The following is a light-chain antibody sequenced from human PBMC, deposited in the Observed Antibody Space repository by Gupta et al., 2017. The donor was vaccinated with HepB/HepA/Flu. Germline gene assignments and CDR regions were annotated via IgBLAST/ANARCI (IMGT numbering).Light chain of an antibody. J-gene: IGKJ1*01. V-gene: IGKV1-17*01. Sequence: DIQMTQSPSSLSASVGDRVTITCRTSQGIRKDLGWYQQKPGKAPKRLIYAASSVQSGVPSRISGSGSGTEFTLTISSLQPEDFATYYCRQQNSYPWTFGQGTKVEIK. CDR1: QGIRKD. CDR3: RQQNSYPWT. CDR2: AAS.